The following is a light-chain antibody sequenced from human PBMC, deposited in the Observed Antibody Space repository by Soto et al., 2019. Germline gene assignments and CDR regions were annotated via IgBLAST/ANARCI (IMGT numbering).Light chain of an antibody. Sequence: EIVMTQSPATLSVSPGERATLSCRASQSVSSNLAWYQQKPGQAPRLLIYGASTRATGIPARFSGRGSGTEFTLTISSLQSEDFAVYYCQQYKNWLRWTFGQGTQVDIK. J-gene: IGKJ1*01. CDR1: QSVSSN. CDR3: QQYKNWLRWT. V-gene: IGKV3-15*01. CDR2: GAS.